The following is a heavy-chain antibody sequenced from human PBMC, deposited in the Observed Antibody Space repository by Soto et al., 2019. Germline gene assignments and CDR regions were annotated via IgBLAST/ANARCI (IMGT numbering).Heavy chain of an antibody. Sequence: GGSLRLSCAASGFTFSSYGMHWVRQAPGKGLEWVAVISYDGSNKYYADSVKGRFTISRDNSKNTLYLQMNSLRAEDTAVYYCAKELGIAAAPGDDAFDIWGQGTMVTVSS. CDR2: ISYDGSNK. J-gene: IGHJ3*02. D-gene: IGHD6-13*01. CDR3: AKELGIAAAPGDDAFDI. V-gene: IGHV3-30*18. CDR1: GFTFSSYG.